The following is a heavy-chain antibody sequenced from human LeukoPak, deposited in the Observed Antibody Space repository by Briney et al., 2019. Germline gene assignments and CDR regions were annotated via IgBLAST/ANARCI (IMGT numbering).Heavy chain of an antibody. V-gene: IGHV4-39*01. CDR2: IFYSGRT. CDR3: ARTVGEPGAEYFQH. J-gene: IGHJ1*01. D-gene: IGHD3-10*01. CDR1: GGSISTSRYY. Sequence: PSESLSLTCTVSGGSISTSRYYWGWIRQAPGKGLESIGSIFYSGRTYYNPSLKSRVTLSVDTSKKQFSLKLSSVTAADTAVYYCARTVGEPGAEYFQHWGQGTLVTVSS.